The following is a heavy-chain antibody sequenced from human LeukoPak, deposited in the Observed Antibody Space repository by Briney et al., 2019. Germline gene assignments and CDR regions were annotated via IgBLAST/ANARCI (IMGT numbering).Heavy chain of an antibody. D-gene: IGHD6-13*01. V-gene: IGHV3-23*01. CDR3: AKDRGSSWEYNWFDP. J-gene: IGHJ5*02. CDR2: ISGSGGST. CDR1: GFTFSSYA. Sequence: PGRSLRLSCAASGFTFSSYAMSWVRQAPGKGLEWVSAISGSGGSTYYADSVKGRFTISRDNSKNTLYLQMNSLRAEDTAVYYCAKDRGSSWEYNWFDPWGQGTLVTVSS.